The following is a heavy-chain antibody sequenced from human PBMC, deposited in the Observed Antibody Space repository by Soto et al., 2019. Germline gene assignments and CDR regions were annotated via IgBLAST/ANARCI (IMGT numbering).Heavy chain of an antibody. CDR2: ISYDGSNK. V-gene: IGHV3-30*18. D-gene: IGHD2-8*01. CDR1: GFTFSSYG. Sequence: QVQLVESGGGVVQPGRSLRLSCAASGFTFSSYGMHWVRQAPGKGLEWVAVISYDGSNKYYADSVKGRFTISRDNSKNTLYLQMNSLRAEDTAVYYCAKPQMAFYYYMDVWGKGTTLTVSS. J-gene: IGHJ6*03. CDR3: AKPQMAFYYYMDV.